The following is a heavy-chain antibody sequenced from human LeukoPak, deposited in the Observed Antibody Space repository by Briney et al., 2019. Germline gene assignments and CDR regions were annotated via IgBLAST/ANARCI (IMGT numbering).Heavy chain of an antibody. Sequence: GGSLRLSCAASGFTFSSYGMHWVRQAPGKGLEWVAVISYDGSNKYYADSVKGRFTISRDNSKNTLYLQMNSLRAEDTAVYYCVSGGDLSDYWGQGTLVTVSS. CDR2: ISYDGSNK. D-gene: IGHD3-16*02. CDR1: GFTFSSYG. V-gene: IGHV3-30*03. CDR3: VSGGDLSDY. J-gene: IGHJ4*02.